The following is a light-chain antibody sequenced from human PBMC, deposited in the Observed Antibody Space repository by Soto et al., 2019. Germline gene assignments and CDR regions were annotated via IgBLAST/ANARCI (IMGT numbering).Light chain of an antibody. CDR3: SSYSSSSPIV. Sequence: QSVLAQPASVSGAPRQSITIACSGTSRDVGGYNYVSWFQQHPGKPPKLLIYEVSNRPSGVSNRFSASKSGNTASLTISGLQAEEEATYYCSSYSSSSPIVFGTGTKVTVL. V-gene: IGLV2-14*01. CDR2: EVS. CDR1: SRDVGGYNY. J-gene: IGLJ1*01.